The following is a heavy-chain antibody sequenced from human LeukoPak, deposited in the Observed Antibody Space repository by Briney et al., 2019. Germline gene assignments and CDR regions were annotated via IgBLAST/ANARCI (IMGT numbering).Heavy chain of an antibody. CDR3: ARASSPRVAYYYMDV. Sequence: QSGGSLRLSCAASGFTFSSYALHWVRQAPGKGLEWVAVISYDGSNKYYADSVKGRFTISRDNSKNTLYLQMNSLRAEDTAVYYCARASSPRVAYYYMDVWGKGTTVTVSS. V-gene: IGHV3-30*04. CDR1: GFTFSSYA. CDR2: ISYDGSNK. J-gene: IGHJ6*03. D-gene: IGHD3-10*01.